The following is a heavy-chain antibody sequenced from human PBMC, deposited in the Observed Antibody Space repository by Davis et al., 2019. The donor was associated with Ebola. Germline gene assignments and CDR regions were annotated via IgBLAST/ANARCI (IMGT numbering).Heavy chain of an antibody. CDR1: GYSFTSYW. Sequence: PGGSLRLSCKGSGYSFTSYWIGWVRQMPGKGLEWMGIIYPGDSDTRYSPSFQGQVTISADKSISTAYLQWSSLKASDTAMYYCARLSYYDSSGYYSPAFDIWGQGTMVTVSS. CDR2: IYPGDSDT. D-gene: IGHD3-22*01. J-gene: IGHJ3*02. CDR3: ARLSYYDSSGYYSPAFDI. V-gene: IGHV5-51*01.